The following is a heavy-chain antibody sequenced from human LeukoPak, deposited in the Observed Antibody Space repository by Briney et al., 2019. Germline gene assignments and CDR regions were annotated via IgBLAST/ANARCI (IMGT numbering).Heavy chain of an antibody. J-gene: IGHJ4*02. CDR1: GYTFTSYG. CDR2: IIPIFGTA. D-gene: IGHD3-10*01. CDR3: ARDYLLGEPRPPLFVEDY. Sequence: GASVKVSCKASGYTFTSYGISWVRQAPGQGLEWMGRIIPIFGTANYAQKFQGRVTITTDESTSTAYMELSSLRSEDTAVYYCARDYLLGEPRPPLFVEDYWGQGTLVTVSS. V-gene: IGHV1-69*05.